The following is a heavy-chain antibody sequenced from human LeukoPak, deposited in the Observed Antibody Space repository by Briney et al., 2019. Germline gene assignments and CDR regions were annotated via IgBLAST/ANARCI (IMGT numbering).Heavy chain of an antibody. J-gene: IGHJ5*01. CDR1: GFTFSSCA. V-gene: IGHV3-33*01. Sequence: GGSLRLSCAASGFTFSSCAMHWVRQAPGKGLEWVALIWYDGSNKYYADSVKGRFTISRDNAKNTLYLQMNSLRAEDTAVYYCAGGSGDYSPDFLGQGTLVTGSS. D-gene: IGHD4-17*01. CDR3: AGGSGDYSPDF. CDR2: IWYDGSNK.